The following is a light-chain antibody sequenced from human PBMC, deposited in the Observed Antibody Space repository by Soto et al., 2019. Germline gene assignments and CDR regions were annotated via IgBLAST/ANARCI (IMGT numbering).Light chain of an antibody. CDR2: AAS. CDR3: QKYDSAPLFT. CDR1: QGISTY. Sequence: DIQMTQSPSSLSASVGDRVTITCRASQGISTYVAWYQQRPGKAPKLLIYAASTLQSGVPSRFSGSESGTDFTLTISGLQPEDVATYYCQKYDSAPLFTFGRGTKVEIK. V-gene: IGKV1-27*01. J-gene: IGKJ3*01.